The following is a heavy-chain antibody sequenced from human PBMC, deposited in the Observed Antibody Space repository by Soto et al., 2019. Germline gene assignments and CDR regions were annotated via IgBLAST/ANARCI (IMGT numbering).Heavy chain of an antibody. V-gene: IGHV3-23*01. D-gene: IGHD2-15*01. CDR1: GFTFSSYA. CDR3: ANGGCSGGSCYTFYYYYYYMDV. J-gene: IGHJ6*03. CDR2: ISGSGGST. Sequence: GGSLRLSCAASGFTFSSYAMSWVRQAPGKGLEWVSAISGSGGSTYYADSVKGRFTISRDNSKNTLYLQMNSLRAEDTAVYYCANGGCSGGSCYTFYYYYYYMDVWGKGTTVTVSS.